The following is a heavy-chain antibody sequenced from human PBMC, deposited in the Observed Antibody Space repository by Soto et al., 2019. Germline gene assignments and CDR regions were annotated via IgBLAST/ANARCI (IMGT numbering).Heavy chain of an antibody. D-gene: IGHD3-9*01. J-gene: IGHJ5*02. CDR1: GYPFTSYA. Sequence: XPVKVSCKASGYPFTSYAMHWVRQAPGQRLEWMGWINAGNGNTKYAQKFQGRVIMTRDTSINTAYMELSGLTSDDKAVYYCTTLRLDPWGQGTLVTGSS. CDR3: TTLRLDP. V-gene: IGHV1-3*01. CDR2: INAGNGNT.